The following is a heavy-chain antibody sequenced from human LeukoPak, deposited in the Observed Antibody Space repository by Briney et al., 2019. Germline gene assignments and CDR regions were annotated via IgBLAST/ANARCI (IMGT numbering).Heavy chain of an antibody. J-gene: IGHJ5*02. CDR3: ARRAGATSWFDP. CDR2: INPSGGST. V-gene: IGHV1-46*01. Sequence: ASVKVSCKASGYTFTSYYMHWVRQAPGRGLEWMGIINPSGGSTSYAQKFQGRVTMTRDMSTSTVYMELSSLRSEDTAVYYCARRAGATSWFDPWGQGTLVTVSS. D-gene: IGHD1-26*01. CDR1: GYTFTSYY.